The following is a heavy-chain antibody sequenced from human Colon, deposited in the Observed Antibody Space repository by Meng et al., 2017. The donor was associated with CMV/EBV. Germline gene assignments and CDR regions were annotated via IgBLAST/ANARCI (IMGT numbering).Heavy chain of an antibody. Sequence: GFSLSSPGEGVAWFRQPPGKALEWLAIIYWDDEERYRPSLRSRLTITKDTSTNRVVLTVTSMDPVDTATYHCAHCSARHSNSPYFDFWGLGTLVTVSS. D-gene: IGHD6-6*01. CDR1: GFSLSSPGEG. V-gene: IGHV2-5*02. CDR3: AHCSARHSNSPYFDF. CDR2: IYWDDEE. J-gene: IGHJ4*02.